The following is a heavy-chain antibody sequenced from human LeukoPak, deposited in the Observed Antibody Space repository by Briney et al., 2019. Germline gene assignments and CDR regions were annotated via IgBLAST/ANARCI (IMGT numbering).Heavy chain of an antibody. D-gene: IGHD2-15*01. CDR1: GYTFTSYG. Sequence: ASVKVSCKASGYTFTSYGISWVRQAPGQGLEWMGWISAYNGNTNYAQKLQGRVTMTTDTSTSTAYMELRSLRSDDTAVYYCARYRVAAMIDPVFDYWGQGTLVTVSS. CDR2: ISAYNGNT. V-gene: IGHV1-18*01. CDR3: ARYRVAAMIDPVFDY. J-gene: IGHJ4*02.